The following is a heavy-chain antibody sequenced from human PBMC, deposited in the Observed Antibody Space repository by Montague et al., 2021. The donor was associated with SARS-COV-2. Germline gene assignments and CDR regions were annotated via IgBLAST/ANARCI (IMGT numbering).Heavy chain of an antibody. D-gene: IGHD3-22*01. CDR2: IYYSGST. V-gene: IGHV4-59*01. CDR3: ARGRDGYYHRSALFDY. CDR1: GGSISSYY. Sequence: SETLSLTCTVSGGSISSYYWSWIRQPPGKGLEWIGYIYYSGSTNYNPSLKSRVTISVDTSKNQFSLNLTSVTAADTAVYYCARGRDGYYHRSALFDYWGQGTLGTVSS. J-gene: IGHJ4*02.